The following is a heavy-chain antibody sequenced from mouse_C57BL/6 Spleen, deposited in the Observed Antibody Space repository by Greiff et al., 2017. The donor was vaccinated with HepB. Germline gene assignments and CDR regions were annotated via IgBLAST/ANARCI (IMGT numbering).Heavy chain of an antibody. CDR2: IDPSDSYT. CDR1: GYTFTSYW. V-gene: IGHV1-59*01. D-gene: IGHD2-3*01. Sequence: QVQLQQPGAELVRPGTSVKLSCKASGYTFTSYWMHWVKQRPGQGLEWIGVIDPSDSYTNYNQKFKGKATLTVDTSSSTAYMQLSSLTSEDSAVYYGAKSDGSDFDYWGQGTTLTVSS. J-gene: IGHJ2*01. CDR3: AKSDGSDFDY.